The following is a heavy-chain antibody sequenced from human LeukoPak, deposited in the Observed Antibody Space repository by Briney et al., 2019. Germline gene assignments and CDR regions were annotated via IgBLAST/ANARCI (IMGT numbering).Heavy chain of an antibody. J-gene: IGHJ4*02. CDR3: ARHWKDRYGSGSYTFDY. V-gene: IGHV4-39*01. CDR1: GGSISSSSYY. Sequence: SETLSLTCTVSGGSISSSSYYWGWIRQPPGKGLEWIGSIYYSGSTYYNPSLKSRVTISVDTSKNQFSLKLSSVTAADTAVYYCARHWKDRYGSGSYTFDYWGQGTLVTVSS. D-gene: IGHD3-10*01. CDR2: IYYSGST.